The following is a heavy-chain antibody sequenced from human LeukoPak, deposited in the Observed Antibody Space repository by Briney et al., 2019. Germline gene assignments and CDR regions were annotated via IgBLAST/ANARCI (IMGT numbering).Heavy chain of an antibody. CDR2: IYSGGST. J-gene: IGHJ4*02. Sequence: GGSLRLSCAASGFTVSSNYMSWVSQAPGKGLEWVSVIYSGGSTYYADSVKGRFTISRHDSKNTLYLQMNSLRAEDTAVYYCAHVEGHNYFDYWGQGTLVTVSS. CDR3: AHVEGHNYFDY. V-gene: IGHV3-53*04. CDR1: GFTVSSNY. D-gene: IGHD5-24*01.